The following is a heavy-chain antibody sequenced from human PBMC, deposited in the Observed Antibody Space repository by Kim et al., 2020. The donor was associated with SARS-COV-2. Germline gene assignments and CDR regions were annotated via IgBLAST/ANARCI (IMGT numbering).Heavy chain of an antibody. Sequence: SRVTMSVDTSKNQFSLKLSSVTAADTAVYYCARVPTNCSSTSCYLDAFDIWGQGTMVTVSS. D-gene: IGHD2-2*01. J-gene: IGHJ3*02. V-gene: IGHV4-34*01. CDR3: ARVPTNCSSTSCYLDAFDI.